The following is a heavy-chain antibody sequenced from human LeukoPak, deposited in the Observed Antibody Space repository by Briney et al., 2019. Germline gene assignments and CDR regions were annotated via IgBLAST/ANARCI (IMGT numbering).Heavy chain of an antibody. J-gene: IGHJ5*02. Sequence: GGSLRLSCAASGFTVSSNSMNWVRQAPGKGLQWVSVIYSGGNTYYADSVKGRFTISRDNSKNTLYLQMNSLRAEDTAVYYCAKNYYDSSGYQNWFDPWGQGTLVTVSS. V-gene: IGHV3-53*01. CDR3: AKNYYDSSGYQNWFDP. CDR2: IYSGGNT. CDR1: GFTVSSNS. D-gene: IGHD3-22*01.